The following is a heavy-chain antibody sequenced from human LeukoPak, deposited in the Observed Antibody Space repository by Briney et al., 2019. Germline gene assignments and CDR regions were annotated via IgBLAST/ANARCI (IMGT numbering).Heavy chain of an antibody. CDR3: ARSSRTTDEAFDI. D-gene: IGHD1-1*01. V-gene: IGHV1-69*04. Sequence: SVKVSCKASGCTFSSYAISWVRQAPGQGLEWMGRINPIFGIANYAQKFQGRDTITGDKSTSTHYMELSSLRSEDTDVYYGARSSRTTDEAFDIWGQGTIVIVSS. J-gene: IGHJ3*02. CDR1: GCTFSSYA. CDR2: INPIFGIA.